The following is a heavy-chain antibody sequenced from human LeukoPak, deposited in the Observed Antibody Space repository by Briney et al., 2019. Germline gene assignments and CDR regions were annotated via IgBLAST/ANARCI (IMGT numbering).Heavy chain of an antibody. Sequence: GGSLRLSCAASGFTFSSYEMNWVRQAPGKGLEWVSYISSSGSTIYYADSVKGRFTISRDNAKNSLYLQMNSLRAEDTAVYYCARGSHMLRGRPFDYWGQGTLVTVSS. J-gene: IGHJ4*02. D-gene: IGHD3-10*01. CDR3: ARGSHMLRGRPFDY. V-gene: IGHV3-48*03. CDR2: ISSSGSTI. CDR1: GFTFSSYE.